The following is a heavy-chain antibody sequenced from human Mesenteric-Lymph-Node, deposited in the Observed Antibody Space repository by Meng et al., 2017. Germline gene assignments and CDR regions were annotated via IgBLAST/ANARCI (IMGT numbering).Heavy chain of an antibody. CDR1: GFVFSDYQ. CDR3: ARNRGSGGLASFDP. Sequence: QVQRVESGGGLVKPGGSLRLSCAASGFVFSDYQMSWIRQAPGKGLEWVSYISASGNSIYYADSVKGRFTISRDNAKNSMYLQMSSLRAEDTAKYYCARNRGSGGLASFDPWGQGTLVTVSS. J-gene: IGHJ5*02. V-gene: IGHV3-11*04. D-gene: IGHD1-26*01. CDR2: ISASGNSI.